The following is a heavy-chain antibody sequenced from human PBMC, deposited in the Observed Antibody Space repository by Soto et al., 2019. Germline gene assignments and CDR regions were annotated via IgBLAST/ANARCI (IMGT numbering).Heavy chain of an antibody. CDR1: GFTFSSYA. J-gene: IGHJ6*02. CDR3: ANLLGYCSSTSCYASYYYGMDV. CDR2: ISGSGGST. D-gene: IGHD2-2*01. V-gene: IGHV3-23*01. Sequence: PGGSLRLSCAASGFTFSSYAMSWVRQAPGKGLEWVSAISGSGGSTYYADSVKGRFTISRDNSKNTLYLLMNSLRAEDTAVYYCANLLGYCSSTSCYASYYYGMDVWGQGTTVTVSS.